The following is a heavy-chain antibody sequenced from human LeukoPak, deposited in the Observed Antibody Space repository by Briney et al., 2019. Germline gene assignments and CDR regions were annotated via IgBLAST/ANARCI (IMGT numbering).Heavy chain of an antibody. Sequence: GSLRLSCAASGFTVSSNYMSWIRQPPGKGLEWIGSIYYSGSTYYNPSLKSRVTISLDTSKNQFSLKLSSVTAADTAVYYCARDWGRILDYWGQGTLVTVSS. CDR3: ARDWGRILDY. CDR2: IYYSGST. V-gene: IGHV4-39*07. D-gene: IGHD3-16*01. CDR1: GFTVSSNY. J-gene: IGHJ4*02.